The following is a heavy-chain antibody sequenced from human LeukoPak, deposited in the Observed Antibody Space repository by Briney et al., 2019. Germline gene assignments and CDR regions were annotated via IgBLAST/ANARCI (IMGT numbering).Heavy chain of an antibody. CDR1: GFVFSRDN. J-gene: IGHJ4*02. D-gene: IGHD5-24*01. CDR2: ISENI. V-gene: IGHV3-69-1*01. CDR3: VREIGRPETFYFNS. Sequence: GGSLRLSCTASGFVFSRDNMNWVRQAPGEGLEWVSHISENIYEADSVKGRFTISRDNAKNTLYLQMSNLRAEDTAMYYCVREIGRPETFYFNSSGRGRLVIVSS.